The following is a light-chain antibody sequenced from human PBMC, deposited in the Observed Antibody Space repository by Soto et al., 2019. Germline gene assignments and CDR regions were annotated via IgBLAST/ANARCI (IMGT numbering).Light chain of an antibody. V-gene: IGKV2-28*01. Sequence: DLVMTQSPLSLSVTPGEPASISCRSSQSLLNSNGYHYLDWYLQKPGQSPQLLIYLGFYRASGVPDRLSGSGSGTDFTLTISRVEAEDVGIYYCMQAVQPPHTFGPGTKLEIK. CDR3: MQAVQPPHT. J-gene: IGKJ3*01. CDR1: QSLLNSNGYHY. CDR2: LGF.